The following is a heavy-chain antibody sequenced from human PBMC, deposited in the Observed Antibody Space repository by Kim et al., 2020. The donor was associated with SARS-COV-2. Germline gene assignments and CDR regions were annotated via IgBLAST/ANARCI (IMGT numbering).Heavy chain of an antibody. D-gene: IGHD1-26*01. CDR1: GFTFSSYA. Sequence: GGSLRLSCAASGFTFSSYAMHWVRQAPGKGLEWVAVISYDGSNKYYADSVKGRFTISRDNSKNTLYLQMNSLRAEDTAVYYCARGGKWELLPCCGYWGQG. CDR3: ARGGKWELLPCCGY. J-gene: IGHJ4*02. CDR2: ISYDGSNK. V-gene: IGHV3-30*04.